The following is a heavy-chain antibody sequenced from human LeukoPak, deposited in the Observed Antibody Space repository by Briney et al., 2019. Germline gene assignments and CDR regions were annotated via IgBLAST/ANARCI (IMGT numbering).Heavy chain of an antibody. Sequence: PGGALRLPCAASGLRFSTYWMLWPRQAPGEALEGVGNINTGAGEKYYVDSVKGRFTISRDDAKTTLYLQMDNLRVEDTDVYSCARWGLAYTIDFWGQGTLVTVSS. CDR3: ARWGLAYTIDF. CDR1: GLRFSTYW. V-gene: IGHV3-7*01. J-gene: IGHJ4*02. D-gene: IGHD2-21*01. CDR2: INTGAGEK.